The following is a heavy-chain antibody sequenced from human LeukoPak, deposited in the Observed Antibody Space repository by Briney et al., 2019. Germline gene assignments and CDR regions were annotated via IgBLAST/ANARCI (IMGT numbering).Heavy chain of an antibody. V-gene: IGHV3-30*18. J-gene: IGHJ6*03. CDR2: ISYDGNTK. CDR3: AKASGSSIALDYYYYYMDV. CDR1: GFSFSNYG. D-gene: IGHD6-6*01. Sequence: GGSLRLSCAASGFSFSNYGMHWVRQAPGKGLEWVAVISYDGNTKYYADSVKGRFTISRDNSKNTLYLQMDSLRAEDTAAYYCAKASGSSIALDYYYYYMDVWGKGTTVTVSS.